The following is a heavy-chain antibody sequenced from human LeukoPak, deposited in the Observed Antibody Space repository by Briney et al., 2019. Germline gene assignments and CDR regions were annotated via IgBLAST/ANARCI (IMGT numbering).Heavy chain of an antibody. CDR1: GYTFTGYY. CDR3: ARLGHGDYGFDY. Sequence: ASVKVSFKASGYTFTGYYIHWVRQAPGQGLEWMGWINPNSGGTNYAQRFQGRVTMTRDTSISTVDMELSRLRSDDTAVYYCARLGHGDYGFDYWGQGTLVTVSS. D-gene: IGHD4-17*01. V-gene: IGHV1-2*02. CDR2: INPNSGGT. J-gene: IGHJ4*02.